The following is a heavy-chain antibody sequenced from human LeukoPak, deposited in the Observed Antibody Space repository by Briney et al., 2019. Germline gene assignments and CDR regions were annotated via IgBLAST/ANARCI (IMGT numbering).Heavy chain of an antibody. CDR3: ARGVGGASGYYYYGMDV. J-gene: IGHJ6*02. D-gene: IGHD1-26*01. Sequence: SETLSLTCAVYGGSFSGYYWSWIRQPPGKGLEWIGEINHSGSTNYSPSLKSRVTISVDTSKNQFSLKLSSVTAADTAVYYCARGVGGASGYYYYGMDVWGQGTTVTVSS. V-gene: IGHV4-34*01. CDR2: INHSGST. CDR1: GGSFSGYY.